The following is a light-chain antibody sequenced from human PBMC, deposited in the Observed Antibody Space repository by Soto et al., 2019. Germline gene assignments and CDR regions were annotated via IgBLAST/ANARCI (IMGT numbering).Light chain of an antibody. CDR2: DAS. J-gene: IGKJ3*01. CDR3: QQYGNSPFT. Sequence: EIVLTQSPGTLSLSPGERATLSCRASQSVSSSYLAWYQQKPGQAPRLLIYDASSRATGIPDRFSGSGSGTDFTLTISRLEPEDFAAYYCQQYGNSPFTFGPGTKVDIK. V-gene: IGKV3-20*01. CDR1: QSVSSSY.